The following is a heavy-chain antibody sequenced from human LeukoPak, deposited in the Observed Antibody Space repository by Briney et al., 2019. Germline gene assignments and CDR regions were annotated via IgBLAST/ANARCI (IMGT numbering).Heavy chain of an antibody. J-gene: IGHJ4*02. CDR3: TRHTDIVVVPAASTLFDY. CDR1: GFTFSGSA. CDR2: IRSKANSYAT. Sequence: GGSLRLSCAASGFTFSGSAMHWVRQASGKGLEWVGRIRSKANSYATAYAASVKGRFTISRDDSKNTAYLQMNSLKTEDTAVYYCTRHTDIVVVPAASTLFDYWGQGTLVTVSS. V-gene: IGHV3-73*01. D-gene: IGHD2-2*01.